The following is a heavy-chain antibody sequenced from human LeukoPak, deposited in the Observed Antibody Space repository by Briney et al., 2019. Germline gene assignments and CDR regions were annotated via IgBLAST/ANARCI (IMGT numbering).Heavy chain of an antibody. D-gene: IGHD3-22*01. CDR2: IYSGGST. CDR1: GFTVSSNY. CDR3: ARVGNYYDSSGYAYFDY. Sequence: SGGSLRLSCAASGFTVSSNYMSWVRQAPGKGLEWVSVIYSGGSTYYADSVKGRFTISRDNSKNTLHLQMNSLRAEDTAVYYCARVGNYYDSSGYAYFDYWGQGTLVTVSS. J-gene: IGHJ4*02. V-gene: IGHV3-66*01.